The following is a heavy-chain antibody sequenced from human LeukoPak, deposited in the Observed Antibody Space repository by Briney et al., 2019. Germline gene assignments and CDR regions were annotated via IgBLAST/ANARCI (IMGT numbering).Heavy chain of an antibody. D-gene: IGHD3-9*01. V-gene: IGHV3-48*01. CDR2: ISSSSSTI. Sequence: PGGSLRLSCAASGFTFSSYSMNWVRQAPGKGLEWVSYISSSSSTIYYADSVKGRFTISRDNAKNSLYLQMNSLRAEDTAVYYCAREVYYDILTQSIDYWGQGTLVTVSS. J-gene: IGHJ4*02. CDR1: GFTFSSYS. CDR3: AREVYYDILTQSIDY.